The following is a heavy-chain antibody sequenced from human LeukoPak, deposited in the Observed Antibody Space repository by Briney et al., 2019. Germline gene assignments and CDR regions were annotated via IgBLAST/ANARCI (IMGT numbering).Heavy chain of an antibody. J-gene: IGHJ4*02. Sequence: SETLSLTCAVYGGSFSGYYWIWIRQPPGKGLEWIGEINHSGSTNYNPSLKSRVTISVDTSKNQFSLKLSSVTAADTAVYYCARSGGYGDYALGNPTPFDYWGQGTLVTVSS. V-gene: IGHV4-34*01. CDR3: ARSGGYGDYALGNPTPFDY. CDR2: INHSGST. D-gene: IGHD4-17*01. CDR1: GGSFSGYY.